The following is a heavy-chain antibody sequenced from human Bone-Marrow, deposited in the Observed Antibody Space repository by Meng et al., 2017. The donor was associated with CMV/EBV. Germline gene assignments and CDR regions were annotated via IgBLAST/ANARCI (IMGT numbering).Heavy chain of an antibody. CDR1: GFTLSSNA. CDR2: ISGSGGST. D-gene: IGHD3-3*02. CDR3: AKDRSIVH. V-gene: IGHV3-23*01. J-gene: IGHJ4*02. Sequence: GGSLKPSCAASGFTLSSNAMRWVSQAAGKGLEWVSAISGSGGSTYYADSVKGRFTISRDNSKNTLYLQMNSLRAEDTAVYYCAKDRSIVHWGQGTLVTVSS.